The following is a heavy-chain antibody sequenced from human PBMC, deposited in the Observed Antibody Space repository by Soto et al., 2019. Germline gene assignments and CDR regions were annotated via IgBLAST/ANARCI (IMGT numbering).Heavy chain of an antibody. CDR1: GFTFSSYA. J-gene: IGHJ6*02. V-gene: IGHV3-30-3*01. CDR3: ARNPKKSYCSGGSCSKTAIDYYYYGMDV. D-gene: IGHD2-15*01. Sequence: GGSLRLSCAASGFTFSSYAMHWVRQAPGKGLEWVAVISYDGSNKYYADSVKGRFTISRNNSKNTLYLQMNSLRAEDTAVYYCARNPKKSYCSGGSCSKTAIDYYYYGMDVWGQGTTVTVSS. CDR2: ISYDGSNK.